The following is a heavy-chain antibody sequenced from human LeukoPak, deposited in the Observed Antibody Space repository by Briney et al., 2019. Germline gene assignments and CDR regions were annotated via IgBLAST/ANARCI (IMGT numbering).Heavy chain of an antibody. CDR3: AKDQGGGWYLMAFDY. CDR2: IRYDGSNK. J-gene: IGHJ4*02. CDR1: GFTFSSYS. Sequence: PGGSLRLSCAASGFTFSSYSMNWVRQAPGKGLEWVAFIRYDGSNKYYADSVKGRFTISRDNSKNTLYLQMNSLRAEDTAVYYCAKDQGGGWYLMAFDYWGQGTLVTVSS. D-gene: IGHD2-21*02. V-gene: IGHV3-30*02.